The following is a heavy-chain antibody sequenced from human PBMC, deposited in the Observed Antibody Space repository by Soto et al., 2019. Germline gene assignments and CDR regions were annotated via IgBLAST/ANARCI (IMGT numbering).Heavy chain of an antibody. D-gene: IGHD5-12*01. CDR1: GFTFSSYA. CDR3: AKKSGYDLNYYYYMDV. J-gene: IGHJ6*03. V-gene: IGHV3-23*01. CDR2: ISGSGGST. Sequence: GGSLRLSCAASGFTFSSYAMSWVRQAPGKGLEWVSAISGSGGSTYYADSVKGRFTISRDNSKNTLYLQMNSLRAEDTALYYCAKKSGYDLNYYYYMDVWGKGTTVTVSS.